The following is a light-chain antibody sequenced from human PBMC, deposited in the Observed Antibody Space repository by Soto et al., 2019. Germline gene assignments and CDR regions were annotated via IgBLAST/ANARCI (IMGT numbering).Light chain of an antibody. CDR3: QQYSNWPLRVT. J-gene: IGKJ3*01. V-gene: IGKV3-15*01. CDR1: QSVSSN. Sequence: EIVMTQSPATLSVSPGDRATLSCRASQSVSSNLAWYQQKPGQAPRLLIFAASTRTTGIPARFSGSRSGTEFTLTIISLQPEASAVYYCQQYSNWPLRVTFGPGTKLDIK. CDR2: AAS.